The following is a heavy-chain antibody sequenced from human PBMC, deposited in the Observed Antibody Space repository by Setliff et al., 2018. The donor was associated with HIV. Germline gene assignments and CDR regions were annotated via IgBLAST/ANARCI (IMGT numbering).Heavy chain of an antibody. CDR2: ISAYNGNT. CDR3: ARDVDYTDAFDI. J-gene: IGHJ3*02. D-gene: IGHD4-4*01. V-gene: IGHV1-18*01. CDR1: GYTFTSYG. Sequence: SVKVSCKASGYTFTSYGISWVRQAPGQGLEWMGWISAYNGNTNYAQKLQGSVTMTTDTSTSTAYMELRSLRSDDTAVYYCARDVDYTDAFDIWGQGTMVTVSS.